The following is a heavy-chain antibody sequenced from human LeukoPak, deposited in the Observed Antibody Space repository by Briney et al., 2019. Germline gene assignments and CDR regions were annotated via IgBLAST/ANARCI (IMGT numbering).Heavy chain of an antibody. Sequence: ASVKVSCKASGYTFTGYYMHWVRQAPGQGLEWMGRINPNSGGTNYAQKFQGRVTMTRDTSISTAYMELSRLRSDDTAVYYCATVSPLRFLEWLSTDDAFDIWGQGTMVTVSS. CDR1: GYTFTGYY. D-gene: IGHD3-3*01. CDR3: ATVSPLRFLEWLSTDDAFDI. J-gene: IGHJ3*02. CDR2: INPNSGGT. V-gene: IGHV1-2*06.